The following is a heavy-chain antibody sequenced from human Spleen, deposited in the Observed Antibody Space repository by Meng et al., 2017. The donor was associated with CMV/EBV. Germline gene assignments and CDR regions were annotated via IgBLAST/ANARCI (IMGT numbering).Heavy chain of an antibody. CDR3: AKDVAPSVTYYFYYAMDV. D-gene: IGHD4-17*01. CDR1: GFTFNSYG. Sequence: GESLKISCAASGFTFNSYGVHWVRQAPGKGPEWVAVISYDGSKKYFADSVRGRFTISRDNSRNTLYLQMNSLRTEDTAVYYCAKDVAPSVTYYFYYAMDVWGQGTAVTVSS. V-gene: IGHV3-30*04. J-gene: IGHJ6*02. CDR2: ISYDGSKK.